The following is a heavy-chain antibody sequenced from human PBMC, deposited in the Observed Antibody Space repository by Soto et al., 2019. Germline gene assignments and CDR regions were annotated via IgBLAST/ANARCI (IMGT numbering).Heavy chain of an antibody. J-gene: IGHJ6*02. CDR2: INPKFGDT. Sequence: QVQLVQSGAEVKEPGDSVRVSCEASGYTFTAYYIHWVRQAPGQGLEWMGWINPKFGDTTYAQDFQGRVSMTRDMSISTVDMELSRLTSDDTALYYCARNMVYYYGPGSGNGHGFWGQGTTVPVFS. V-gene: IGHV1-2*02. CDR3: ARNMVYYYGPGSGNGHGF. D-gene: IGHD3-10*01. CDR1: GYTFTAYY.